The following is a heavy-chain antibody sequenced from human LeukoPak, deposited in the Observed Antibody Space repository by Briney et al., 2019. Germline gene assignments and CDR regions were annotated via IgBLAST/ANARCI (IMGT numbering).Heavy chain of an antibody. J-gene: IGHJ3*02. CDR1: GFTFSSYG. Sequence: GGSLRLSCAASGFTFSSYGMHWVRQAPGKGLEWVAVIWYDGSNKYYADSVKGRFTISRDNSKNTLYLQMNSLRAEDTAVYYCAREWGGYCSGGGCYSSGAFDIWGQGTMVTVSS. V-gene: IGHV3-33*01. CDR2: IWYDGSNK. D-gene: IGHD2-15*01. CDR3: AREWGGYCSGGGCYSSGAFDI.